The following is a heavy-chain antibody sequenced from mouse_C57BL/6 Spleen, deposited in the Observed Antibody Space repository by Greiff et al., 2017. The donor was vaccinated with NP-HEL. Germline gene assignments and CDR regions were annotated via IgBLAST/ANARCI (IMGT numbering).Heavy chain of an antibody. Sequence: VQLQQPGAELVKPGASVKMSCKASGYTFTSYWITWVKQRPGQGLEWIGDIYPGSGSTNYNEKFKSKATLTVDTSSSTAYMQLSSLTSEDSAVYYCARRVTTVVATGYYAMDYWGQGTSVTVSS. D-gene: IGHD1-1*01. CDR2: IYPGSGST. CDR1: GYTFTSYW. V-gene: IGHV1-55*01. J-gene: IGHJ4*01. CDR3: ARRVTTVVATGYYAMDY.